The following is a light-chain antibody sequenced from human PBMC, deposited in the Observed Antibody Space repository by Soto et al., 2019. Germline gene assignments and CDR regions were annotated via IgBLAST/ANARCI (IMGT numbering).Light chain of an antibody. V-gene: IGLV2-14*01. Sequence: QSVLTQPASVSGSPGQSITISCTGTSSDVGGYNFVSWYQQHPGKAPKLMIYEVSNRPSGVSNRFSGSKSGNTASLIISGLQAEDEADYYCSSYTSNRPYVFGTGTKLTVL. CDR3: SSYTSNRPYV. CDR2: EVS. CDR1: SSDVGGYNF. J-gene: IGLJ1*01.